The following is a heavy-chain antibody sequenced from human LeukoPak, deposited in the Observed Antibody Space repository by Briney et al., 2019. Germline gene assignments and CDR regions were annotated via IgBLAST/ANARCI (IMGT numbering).Heavy chain of an antibody. Sequence: GGSLRLSCAASGFAFSSYAMSWVRQPPGKGLEWVSVISRRDDYTYYADSVKGRRTISRDNSKNTLYLQMNTLRAEDTAVYYCANDYRSGSFHDFWGQGTLVTVSS. D-gene: IGHD3-10*01. CDR1: GFAFSSYA. CDR2: ISRRDDYT. J-gene: IGHJ4*02. CDR3: ANDYRSGSFHDF. V-gene: IGHV3-23*01.